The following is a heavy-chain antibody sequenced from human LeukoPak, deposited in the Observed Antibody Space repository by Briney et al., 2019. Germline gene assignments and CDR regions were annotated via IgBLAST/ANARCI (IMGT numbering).Heavy chain of an antibody. V-gene: IGHV3-33*01. CDR2: IWYDGSNK. Sequence: GRSLRLSCAASGFTFSSYGMHWVRQAPGKGLEWVAVIWYDGSNKYYADSVRGRFTISRDNSKNTLYLQMNSLRAEDTAVYYCARDRGSSSPRNFDYWGQGTLVTVSS. J-gene: IGHJ4*02. CDR3: ARDRGSSSPRNFDY. D-gene: IGHD6-13*01. CDR1: GFTFSSYG.